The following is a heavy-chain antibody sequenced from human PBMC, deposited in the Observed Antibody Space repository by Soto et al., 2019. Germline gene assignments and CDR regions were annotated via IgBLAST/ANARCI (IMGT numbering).Heavy chain of an antibody. J-gene: IGHJ6*02. Sequence: PGGSLRLSCAASGFTFSSYWMSWARQAPGKGLEWVANIKQDGSEKYYLDSVKGRFTISRDNAKNSLYLQMNSLRAEDTAVYYCARAGRYSYGTDYYYGMDVWGQGTTVTVSS. CDR1: GFTFSSYW. CDR2: IKQDGSEK. D-gene: IGHD5-18*01. V-gene: IGHV3-7*04. CDR3: ARAGRYSYGTDYYYGMDV.